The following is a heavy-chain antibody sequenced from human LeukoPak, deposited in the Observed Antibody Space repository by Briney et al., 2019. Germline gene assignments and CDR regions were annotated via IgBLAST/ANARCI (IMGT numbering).Heavy chain of an antibody. CDR2: IYYSGNT. Sequence: SETLSLTCTVSGGSLNTYYWSWIRQSPGRGLEWIGYIYYSGNTNYAPSLKSRVTISVDTSKNQFSLKLSSVTAADTAVYYCARHDPRRTSWSYYFDYWGQGTLVTVSS. CDR3: ARHDPRRTSWSYYFDY. V-gene: IGHV4-59*08. D-gene: IGHD1-1*01. CDR1: GGSLNTYY. J-gene: IGHJ4*02.